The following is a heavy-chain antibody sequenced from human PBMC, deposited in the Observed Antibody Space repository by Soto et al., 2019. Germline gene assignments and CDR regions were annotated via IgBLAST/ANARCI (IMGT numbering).Heavy chain of an antibody. CDR1: GGTFSSYA. Sequence: SVKVSCKASGGTFSSYAITWVRQAPGQGLEWMGGIIPLFGTANYAQKFQGRVTITADESTNTAYMGLSSLRSEDTALYYCARDLSPVRAFDIWGQGTMVTVS. CDR3: ARDLSPVRAFDI. J-gene: IGHJ3*02. CDR2: IIPLFGTA. V-gene: IGHV1-69*13.